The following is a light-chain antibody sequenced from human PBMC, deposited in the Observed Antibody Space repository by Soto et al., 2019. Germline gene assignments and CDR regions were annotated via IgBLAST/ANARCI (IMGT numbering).Light chain of an antibody. J-gene: IGKJ4*01. CDR3: QLSYSYPLS. CDR2: KAS. Sequence: DMQMAQYANTLSGSVGCRFTITCRASQTISSWLAWYQQKPGKAPKLLIYKASTLKSGVPSRFSGSGSGTDFTFTINCLQPEDFAPYYCQLSYSYPLSLAGGTKVDIK. V-gene: IGKV1-5*03. CDR1: QTISSW.